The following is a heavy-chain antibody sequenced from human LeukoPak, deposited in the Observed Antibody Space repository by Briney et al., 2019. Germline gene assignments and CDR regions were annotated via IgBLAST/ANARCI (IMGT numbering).Heavy chain of an antibody. CDR3: ARVFSGGDCFDY. Sequence: SETLSLTCAVYGGSFGGYYWSWIRQPPGKGLERIGEIDHSGSTNYNPSLKSRVTISVDTSKNQFSLKVSSVTAADTAVYYCARVFSGGDCFDYWGQGTLVTVSS. V-gene: IGHV4-34*01. CDR1: GGSFGGYY. J-gene: IGHJ4*02. D-gene: IGHD2-8*02. CDR2: IDHSGST.